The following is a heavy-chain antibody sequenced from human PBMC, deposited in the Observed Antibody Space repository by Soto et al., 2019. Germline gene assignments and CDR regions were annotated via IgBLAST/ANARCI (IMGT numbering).Heavy chain of an antibody. D-gene: IGHD6-13*01. J-gene: IGHJ6*02. CDR2: TNPNSGGT. CDR3: AREARGTTSCYAGSYYYGMDV. Sequence: QVQLVQSGAEVKKPGASVKVSCKASGYTFTVYYMHWMRQAPGPGLEWMGWTNPNSGGTNYAQKFQGWVTITRDTYISTECMEVSRLRSDDTDVYYCAREARGTTSCYAGSYYYGMDVWGHVNTVTVSS. V-gene: IGHV1-2*04. CDR1: GYTFTVYY.